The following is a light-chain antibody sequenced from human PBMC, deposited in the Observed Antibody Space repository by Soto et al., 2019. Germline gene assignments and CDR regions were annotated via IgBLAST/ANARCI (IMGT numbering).Light chain of an antibody. CDR2: EVS. Sequence: QSALAQPASVSGSPGQSITISCTGTSSDIGGYNYVSWYQQHPGKAPRLMIYEVSNRPSGVSNRFSGSKSGNTASLTISGLQAEDEGDYYCCSYTGSSTLVVFGGGTKLTVL. J-gene: IGLJ3*02. CDR3: CSYTGSSTLVV. CDR1: SSDIGGYNY. V-gene: IGLV2-14*01.